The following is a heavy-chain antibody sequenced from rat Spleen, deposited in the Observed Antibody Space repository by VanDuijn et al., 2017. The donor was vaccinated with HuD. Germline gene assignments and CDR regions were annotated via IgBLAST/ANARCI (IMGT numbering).Heavy chain of an antibody. V-gene: IGHV5-19*01. Sequence: EVQLVESGGDLVQPGRSLKLSCAASGFAFSSYGMNWVRQAPPKGLKWVASISPSGNYTYYRDSVKGRFTISRDNAKSTLYLQMDSLRSEDTATYYCTTPRDTAGIPPWGQGVMVTVSS. CDR3: TTPRDTAGIPP. J-gene: IGHJ2*01. CDR2: ISPSGNYT. CDR1: GFAFSSYG. D-gene: IGHD1-9*01.